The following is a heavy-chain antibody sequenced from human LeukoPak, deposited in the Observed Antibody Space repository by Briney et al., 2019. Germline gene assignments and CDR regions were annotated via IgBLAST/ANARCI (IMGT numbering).Heavy chain of an antibody. CDR3: AKDQSGSFDY. CDR2: ISGGGGST. CDR1: GFTFTIYS. D-gene: IGHD5-12*01. Sequence: GSLRLSCAASGFTFTIYSMNWVRQAPGKGLEWVSTISGGGGSTYYADSVKGRFTISRDNSKNTLYLQMNSLRAEDTAVYYCAKDQSGSFDYWGQGTLVTVSS. J-gene: IGHJ4*02. V-gene: IGHV3-23*01.